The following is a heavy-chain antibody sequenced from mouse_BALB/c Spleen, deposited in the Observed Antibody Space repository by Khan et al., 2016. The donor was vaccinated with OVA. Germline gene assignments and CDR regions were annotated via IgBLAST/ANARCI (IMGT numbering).Heavy chain of an antibody. CDR3: AAHVTGSFAY. Sequence: EVQLVESGGDLVKPGGSLKLSCAASGFTFSSYSMSWVRQTPDKRLEWVASISSGGDYTYYPDSVKGRFTISRENAKNTLYLQMSDLKSEDTAIYYCAAHVTGSFAYWGQGTLVTVSA. D-gene: IGHD4-1*01. CDR2: ISSGGDYT. CDR1: GFTFSSYS. J-gene: IGHJ3*01. V-gene: IGHV5-6*01.